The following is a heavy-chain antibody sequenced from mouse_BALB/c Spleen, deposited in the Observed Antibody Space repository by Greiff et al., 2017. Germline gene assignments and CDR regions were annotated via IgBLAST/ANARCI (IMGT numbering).Heavy chain of an antibody. CDR1: GYSITSGYY. Sequence: EVQLQESGPGLVKPSQSLSLTCSVTGYSITSGYYWYWIRQFPGNQLEWMGYISYDGSNNYNPSLKNRISITRDTSKNQFFLKLNSVTTEDTATYYCASPNYYGSSYGAMDYWGQGTSVTVSS. CDR2: ISYDGSN. J-gene: IGHJ4*01. D-gene: IGHD1-1*01. V-gene: IGHV3-6*02. CDR3: ASPNYYGSSYGAMDY.